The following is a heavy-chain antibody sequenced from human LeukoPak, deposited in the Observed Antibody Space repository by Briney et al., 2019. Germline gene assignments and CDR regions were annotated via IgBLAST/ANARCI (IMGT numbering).Heavy chain of an antibody. J-gene: IGHJ2*01. CDR1: GFTFSSYA. D-gene: IGHD1-1*01. CDR2: ISYDGSNK. V-gene: IGHV3-30-3*01. Sequence: GGSLRLSCAASGFTFSSYAMHWVRQAPGKGLEWVAVISYDGSNKYYADSVKGRFTISRDNAKNSLYLQMYSLRDDDTAVYYCARDDTGNSGHFDLWGRGTLVTVSS. CDR3: ARDDTGNSGHFDL.